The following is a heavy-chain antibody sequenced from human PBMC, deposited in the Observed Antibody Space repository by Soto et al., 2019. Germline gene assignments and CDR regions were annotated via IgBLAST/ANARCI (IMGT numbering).Heavy chain of an antibody. CDR2: ISSSSSYI. D-gene: IGHD3-9*01. CDR1: GFTFSSYS. V-gene: IGHV3-21*01. Sequence: PGGSLRLSCAASGFTFSSYSMNWVRQAPGKGLEWLSSISSSSSYIYYADSVKGRFTISRDNAKNSLYLQMNSLRAEDTAVYYCARIPRNIEILTGYYPYYFDYRCQGTLVTVSS. J-gene: IGHJ4*02. CDR3: ARIPRNIEILTGYYPYYFDY.